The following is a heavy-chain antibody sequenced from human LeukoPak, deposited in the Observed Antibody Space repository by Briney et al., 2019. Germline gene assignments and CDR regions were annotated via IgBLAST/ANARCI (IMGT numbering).Heavy chain of an antibody. CDR1: GYTFTNYW. Sequence: HGESLKISCKGSGYTFTNYWIGWVRQMPGKGLEWMGIIYPGDSDTRYSPSFQGQVTISADKSISTAYLQWSSLKASDTAMYYCARFYYDSSGYYPYYFDYWGQGTLVTVSS. CDR2: IYPGDSDT. V-gene: IGHV5-51*01. CDR3: ARFYYDSSGYYPYYFDY. D-gene: IGHD3-22*01. J-gene: IGHJ4*02.